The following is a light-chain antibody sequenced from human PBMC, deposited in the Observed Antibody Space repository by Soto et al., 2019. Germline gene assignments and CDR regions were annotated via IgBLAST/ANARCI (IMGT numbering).Light chain of an antibody. CDR2: LGS. V-gene: IGKV2-28*01. Sequence: IVMTQSPLSLPVTPGEPASISCRSSQSLPHSNGYNYLDWYLQKPGQSPQLLIYLGSNRASGVTDRFSGSGSGTDFTMKISRVEAEDVGVYYCMQAVQTIPFGQGTRLEIK. CDR3: MQAVQTIP. CDR1: QSLPHSNGYNY. J-gene: IGKJ5*01.